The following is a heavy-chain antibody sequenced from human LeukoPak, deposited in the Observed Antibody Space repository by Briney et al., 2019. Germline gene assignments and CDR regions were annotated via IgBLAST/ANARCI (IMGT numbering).Heavy chain of an antibody. CDR2: IKQDGSEK. CDR3: ASDSSYSSNPSN. Sequence: GGSLRLFCAASGFTFSSYWMSWVRQAPGKGLEWVANIKQDGSEKYYVDSVKGRFTISRDNAKNSLYLQMNSLRGEGTAVYYWASDSSYSSNPSNWGQGTLVTVSS. D-gene: IGHD5-18*01. J-gene: IGHJ4*02. V-gene: IGHV3-7*01. CDR1: GFTFSSYW.